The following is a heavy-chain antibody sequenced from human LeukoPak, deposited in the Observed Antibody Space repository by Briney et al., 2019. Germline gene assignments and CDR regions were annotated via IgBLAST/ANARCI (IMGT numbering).Heavy chain of an antibody. J-gene: IGHJ4*02. CDR2: IWYDGSNK. D-gene: IGHD3-22*01. CDR1: GFTFSSYG. Sequence: QSGGSLRLSCAASGFTFSSYGMHWVRQAPGKGLEWVAVIWYDGSNKYYADSVKGRFTISRDNSKNTLYLQMNSLRAEDTAVYYCAKDFDSSAYYNRGFDWGQGTLVTVSS. V-gene: IGHV3-30*02. CDR3: AKDFDSSAYYNRGFD.